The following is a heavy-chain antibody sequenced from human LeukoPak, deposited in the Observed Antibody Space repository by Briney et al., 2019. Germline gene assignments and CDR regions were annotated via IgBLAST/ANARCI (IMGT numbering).Heavy chain of an antibody. D-gene: IGHD2-2*01. CDR2: IKQDGSEK. CDR1: GFTFSSYW. Sequence: PGGSLRLSCAASGFTFSSYWMSWVRQAPGKGLEGVANIKQDGSEKYYVDSVKGRFTISRDNAKNSLYLQMNSLRAEDTAVYYCARVGGYCSSTSCYSHDAFDIWGQGTMVPVSS. V-gene: IGHV3-7*01. CDR3: ARVGGYCSSTSCYSHDAFDI. J-gene: IGHJ3*02.